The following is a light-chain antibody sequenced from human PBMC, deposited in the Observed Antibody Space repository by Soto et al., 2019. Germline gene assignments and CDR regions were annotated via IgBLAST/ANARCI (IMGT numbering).Light chain of an antibody. CDR3: QQYHNWPPIT. Sequence: EVVMTQSPATLSVSPGERATLSCRASQSVSSNLAWYQQKPGQAPRLLIYGASTRATGIPARFSGSGSGTEFTLTISRLEPEDFAVYYCQQYHNWPPITFGQGTRLEIK. J-gene: IGKJ5*01. CDR1: QSVSSN. CDR2: GAS. V-gene: IGKV3-15*01.